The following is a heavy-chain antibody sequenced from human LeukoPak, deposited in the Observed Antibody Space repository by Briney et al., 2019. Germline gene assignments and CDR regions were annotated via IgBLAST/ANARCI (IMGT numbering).Heavy chain of an antibody. J-gene: IGHJ5*02. CDR2: IYHSGST. CDR1: GYSISSGYY. CDR3: ARVGDTMARGVIPWFDP. V-gene: IGHV4-38-2*02. D-gene: IGHD3-10*01. Sequence: SETLSLTCTVSGYSISSGYYWGWIRQPPGKGLEWIGSIYHSGSTYCNPSLKSRVTISVDTSKNQFSLKLSSVTAADTAVYYCARVGDTMARGVIPWFDPWGQGTLVTVSS.